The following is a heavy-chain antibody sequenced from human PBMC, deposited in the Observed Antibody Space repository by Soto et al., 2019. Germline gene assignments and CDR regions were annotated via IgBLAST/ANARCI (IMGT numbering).Heavy chain of an antibody. D-gene: IGHD2-2*01. V-gene: IGHV1-69*06. CDR1: GGTFSSYA. CDR3: TGAHWGVPAADYYYYCMDV. J-gene: IGHJ6*02. Sequence: QVQLVQSGAEVKKPGSSVKVSCKASGGTFSSYAISWVRQAPGQGLEWMGGIIPIFGTANYAQKFQGRVTIAADKSTSTVYMGLSSLRSDDTAVYYCTGAHWGVPAADYYYYCMDVWGRRTTVTVSS. CDR2: IIPIFGTA.